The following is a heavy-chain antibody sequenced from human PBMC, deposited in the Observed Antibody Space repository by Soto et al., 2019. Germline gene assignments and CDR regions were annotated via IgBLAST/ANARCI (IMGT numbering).Heavy chain of an antibody. Sequence: ASVKVSCKASGGTFSSYAISWVRQAPGQGLEWMGGIIPIFGTANYAQKFQGRVTITADESTSTAYMELSSLRSEDTAAYYCARVGRSSSWYGMDVWGQGTTVTVSS. CDR1: GGTFSSYA. J-gene: IGHJ6*02. V-gene: IGHV1-69*13. CDR2: IIPIFGTA. D-gene: IGHD6-13*01. CDR3: ARVGRSSSWYGMDV.